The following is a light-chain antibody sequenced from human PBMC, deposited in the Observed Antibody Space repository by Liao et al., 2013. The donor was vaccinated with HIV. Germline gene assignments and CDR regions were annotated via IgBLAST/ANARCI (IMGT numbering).Light chain of an antibody. V-gene: IGLV3-1*01. CDR2: QDN. J-gene: IGLJ1*01. Sequence: SYELTQTPSVSVSPGQTATITCSGDYLGDKYASWYQQKPGQSPVLVIYQDNKRPSGIPERYSGSNSGTTATLTIRGTQAADEADYYCQTWESTSFVFGSGTKVIVL. CDR1: YLGDKY. CDR3: QTWESTSFV.